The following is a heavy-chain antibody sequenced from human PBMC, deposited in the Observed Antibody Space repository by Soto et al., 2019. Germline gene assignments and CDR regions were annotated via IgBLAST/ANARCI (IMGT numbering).Heavy chain of an antibody. J-gene: IGHJ6*03. CDR3: ARVRTRYYYMDV. CDR1: GGSISSYY. D-gene: IGHD2-2*01. Sequence: SETLSLTCTVSGGSISSYYWSWIRQPPGKGLEWIGYIYYSGSTNYNPSLKSRVTISVDTSKNQFSLKLSSVTAADTAVYYCARVRTRYYYMDVWGKGTKVTVSS. V-gene: IGHV4-59*01. CDR2: IYYSGST.